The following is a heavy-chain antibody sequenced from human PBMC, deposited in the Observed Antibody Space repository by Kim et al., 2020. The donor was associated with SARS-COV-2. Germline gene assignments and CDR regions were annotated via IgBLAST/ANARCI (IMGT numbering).Heavy chain of an antibody. CDR1: GYTFTGYY. J-gene: IGHJ6*02. D-gene: IGHD3-10*01. V-gene: IGHV1-2*04. Sequence: ASVKVSCKASGYTFTGYYMHWVRQAPGQGLEWMGWINPNSGGTNYAQKFQGWVTMTRDTSISTAYMELSRLRSDDTAVYYCARGRRRWVTSGSFDVWGQGTTVTGSS. CDR2: INPNSGGT. CDR3: ARGRRRWVTSGSFDV.